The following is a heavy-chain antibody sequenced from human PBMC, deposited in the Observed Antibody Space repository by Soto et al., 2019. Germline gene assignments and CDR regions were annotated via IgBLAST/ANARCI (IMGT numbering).Heavy chain of an antibody. CDR1: GFTFSSHS. V-gene: IGHV3-30-3*01. J-gene: IGHJ4*02. CDR3: AREVVTTQWYFDN. CDR2: TSSNEGTK. D-gene: IGHD1-1*01. Sequence: GGSLRLSCATSGFTFSSHSMHWFRQAPGKGLEWVAVTSSNEGTKFYADSVKGRFTISRDNSKNTLFLHMNSLRLEDTGIYYCAREVVTTQWYFDNWGQGILVTVSS.